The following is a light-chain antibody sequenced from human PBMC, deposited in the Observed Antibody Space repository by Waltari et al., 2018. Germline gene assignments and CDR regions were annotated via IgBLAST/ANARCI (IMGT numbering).Light chain of an antibody. J-gene: IGLJ3*02. V-gene: IGLV1-44*01. Sequence: QSVLTQSPSTSGTPGQRVTISCSGSSPNVGPNYVSWYQQLPGTAPTLLIYNNNRRPSGVPDRFSGSKSGTSASLAISGLQSEDEADYYCAAWDDSLNAWMFGGGTKLTVL. CDR2: NNN. CDR3: AAWDDSLNAWM. CDR1: SPNVGPNY.